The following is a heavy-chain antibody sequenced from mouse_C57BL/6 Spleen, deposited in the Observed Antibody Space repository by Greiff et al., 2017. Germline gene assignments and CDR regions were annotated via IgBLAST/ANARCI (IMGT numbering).Heavy chain of an antibody. V-gene: IGHV5-4*01. CDR3: ARDMGTGTFAY. J-gene: IGHJ3*01. Sequence: EVKVVESGGGLVKPGGSLKLSCAASGFTFSSYAMSWVRQTPEKRLEWVATISDGGSYTYYPDNVKGRFTIARDNAKNNLYLQMSHLKSEDTAMYYCARDMGTGTFAYWGQGTLVTVSA. CDR1: GFTFSSYA. CDR2: ISDGGSYT. D-gene: IGHD4-1*01.